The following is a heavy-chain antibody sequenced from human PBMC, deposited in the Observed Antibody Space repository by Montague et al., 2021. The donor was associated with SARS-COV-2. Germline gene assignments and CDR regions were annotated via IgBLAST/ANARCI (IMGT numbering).Heavy chain of an antibody. J-gene: IGHJ4*02. CDR1: GFSLSTSGMC. CDR3: ARSYGTTVVTRASDY. CDR2: IDWDDDK. Sequence: PALVKPTQTLTLTCIFSGFSLSTSGMCVSWIRQPPGKALEWLTLIDWDDDKYYSTSLKTRLTISKDTPKNQVVLTMTNMDPVDTATYYCARSYGTTVVTRASDYWGQGTLVTVSS. V-gene: IGHV2-70*01. D-gene: IGHD4-23*01.